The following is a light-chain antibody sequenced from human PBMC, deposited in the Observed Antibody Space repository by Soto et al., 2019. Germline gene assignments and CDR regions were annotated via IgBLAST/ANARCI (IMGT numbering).Light chain of an antibody. CDR2: EVT. J-gene: IGLJ1*01. CDR3: SSYTNINTRACV. CDR1: SGGIGSYNR. Sequence: QSVLTQPASVSGSPGQSITISCTGTSGGIGSYNRVSWYQQHPGKAPKLMIYEVTDRPSGVSNRFSGSKSGNTASLTISGLQAVDGAEYYCSSYTNINTRACVFGTGTKVTVL. V-gene: IGLV2-14*01.